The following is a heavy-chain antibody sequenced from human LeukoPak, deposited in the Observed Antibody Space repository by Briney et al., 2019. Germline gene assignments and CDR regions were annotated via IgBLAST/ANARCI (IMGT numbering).Heavy chain of an antibody. CDR1: GFTFSSYA. J-gene: IGHJ6*03. CDR2: ISSSGSTI. D-gene: IGHD4-11*01. Sequence: GGSLRLSCAASGFTFSSYAMNWVRQAPGKGLEWVSYISSSGSTIYYADSVKGRFTISRDNAKNSLYLQMNSLRAEDTAVYYCARDSTAFYYYYYYMDVWGKGTTVTVSS. CDR3: ARDSTAFYYYYYYMDV. V-gene: IGHV3-48*03.